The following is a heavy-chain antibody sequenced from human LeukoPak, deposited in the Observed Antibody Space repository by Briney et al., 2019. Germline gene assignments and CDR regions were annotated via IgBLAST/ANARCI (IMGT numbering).Heavy chain of an antibody. D-gene: IGHD4-11*01. CDR2: IHPSGSS. V-gene: IGHV4-59*01. Sequence: SETLSLTFTVSGGSISGFYWNWIRQPPGKGLELIGFIHPSGSSHYNPSHESRVTMSVDTSKNQFSLRLSSVTAADTAVYYCARGIDSRKVHYWGQGTLVTVSS. CDR3: ARGIDSRKVHY. CDR1: GGSISGFY. J-gene: IGHJ4*02.